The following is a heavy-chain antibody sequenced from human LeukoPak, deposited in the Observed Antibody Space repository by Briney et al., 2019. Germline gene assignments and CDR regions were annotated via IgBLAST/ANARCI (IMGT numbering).Heavy chain of an antibody. Sequence: SETLSLTCIVSDSSISRYYWSWIRQPPGKGLEWIGHIYYSESADYNPSLKSRVTISVDTSKNQFSLKLSSVTAADTALYYCARGTVVTPYFQQWGQGTLVTVSS. D-gene: IGHD4-23*01. CDR3: ARGTVVTPYFQQ. V-gene: IGHV4-59*01. J-gene: IGHJ1*01. CDR2: IYYSESA. CDR1: DSSISRYY.